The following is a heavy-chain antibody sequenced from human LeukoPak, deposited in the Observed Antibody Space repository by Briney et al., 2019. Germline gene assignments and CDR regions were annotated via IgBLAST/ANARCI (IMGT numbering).Heavy chain of an antibody. CDR3: AGASSNGVVIDATSFDL. V-gene: IGHV3-66*01. CDR1: GLSGGNGY. D-gene: IGHD2-15*01. J-gene: IGHJ4*02. CDR2: IYRGGAT. Sequence: PGGSLRLSCAVSGLSGGNGYMNWVRQAPGKGLEGFSFIYRGGATYYADSVKGRFIISRDSSKNTWHLQLNNLRGEDTAMYYCAGASSNGVVIDATSFDLWGQGTLVIVSS.